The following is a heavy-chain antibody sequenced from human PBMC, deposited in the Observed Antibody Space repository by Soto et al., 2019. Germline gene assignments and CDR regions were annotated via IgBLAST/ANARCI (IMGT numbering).Heavy chain of an antibody. CDR3: AKDLTIFGVVDYGMDV. CDR1: GFTFSSYG. Sequence: ESVGGVVQPGRSLRLSCAASGFTFSSYGMHWVRQAPGKGLEWVAVISYDGSNKYYADSVKGRFTISRDNSKNTLYLQMNSLRAEDTAVYYCAKDLTIFGVVDYGMDVWGQGTTVTVSS. D-gene: IGHD3-3*01. CDR2: ISYDGSNK. J-gene: IGHJ6*02. V-gene: IGHV3-30*18.